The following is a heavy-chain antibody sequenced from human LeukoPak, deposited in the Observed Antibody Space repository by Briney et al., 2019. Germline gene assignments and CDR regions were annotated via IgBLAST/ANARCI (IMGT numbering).Heavy chain of an antibody. CDR2: ISGYNGNT. J-gene: IGHJ6*03. CDR3: ARVEDYSSSWYTFYYYYMDV. D-gene: IGHD6-13*01. V-gene: IGHV1-18*01. Sequence: GASVKVSCKASGYTFTSYGISWVRQAPGQGLEWMGWISGYNGNTNYAQNLQGRVTMTTDTSTSTAYMELRSLRSDDTAVYYCARVEDYSSSWYTFYYYYMDVWGKGTTVTVSS. CDR1: GYTFTSYG.